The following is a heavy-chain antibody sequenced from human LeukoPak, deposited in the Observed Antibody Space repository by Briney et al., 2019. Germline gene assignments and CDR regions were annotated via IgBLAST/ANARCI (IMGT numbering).Heavy chain of an antibody. V-gene: IGHV3-11*06. CDR3: ARGSRTIELGDDY. CDR1: GFTFSDSY. J-gene: IGHJ4*02. Sequence: GGSLRLSCAASGFTFSDSYMSWIRQTPGKGLEWLSYISSSSSDTNYADSVKGRFTISRDNAKNSLHLQMNSLRAEDTAVYYCARGSRTIELGDDYWGQGTLVTVSS. D-gene: IGHD5-24*01. CDR2: ISSSSSDT.